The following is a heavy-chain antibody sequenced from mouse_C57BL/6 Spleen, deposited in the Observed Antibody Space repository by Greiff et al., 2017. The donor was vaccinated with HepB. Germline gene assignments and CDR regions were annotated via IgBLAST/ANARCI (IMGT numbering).Heavy chain of an antibody. J-gene: IGHJ2*01. Sequence: EVQLVESGGDLVKPGGSLKLSCAASGFTFSSCGMSWVRQTPDKRLEWVATISSGGSYTYYPDSVKGRFTISRDNAKNTLYLQMSSLKSEDTAMYYCARRGITTVVATDFDYWGQGTTLTVSS. CDR3: ARRGITTVVATDFDY. D-gene: IGHD1-1*01. CDR1: GFTFSSCG. V-gene: IGHV5-6*01. CDR2: ISSGGSYT.